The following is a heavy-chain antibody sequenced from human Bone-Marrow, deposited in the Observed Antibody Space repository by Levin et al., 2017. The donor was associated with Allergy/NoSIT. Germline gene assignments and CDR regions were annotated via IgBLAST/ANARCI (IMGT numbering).Heavy chain of an antibody. J-gene: IGHJ4*02. CDR2: IWYDGSNK. D-gene: IGHD3-10*01. CDR3: ARGTIGMVQGVIY. Sequence: PGGSLRLSCAASGFIFSSYGMHWVRQAPGKGLEWVAVIWYDGSNKYYADSVKGRFTISRDNSKNTLYLQMNSLRAEDTAVYYCARGTIGMVQGVIYWGQGTLVTVSS. V-gene: IGHV3-33*01. CDR1: GFIFSSYG.